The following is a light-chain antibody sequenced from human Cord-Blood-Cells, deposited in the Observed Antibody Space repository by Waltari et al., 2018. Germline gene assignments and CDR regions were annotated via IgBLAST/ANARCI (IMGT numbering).Light chain of an antibody. CDR1: SPNIGSNY. CDR3: SSYTSSSTPVV. Sequence: QSVLTQPPSASGTPGQRVTISCSGSSPNIGSNYVHWYQQHPGKAPKLMIYDVSNRPSGVSNRFSGSKSGNTASLTISGLQAEDEADYYCSSYTSSSTPVVFGGGTKLTVL. J-gene: IGLJ2*01. CDR2: DVS. V-gene: IGLV2-14*01.